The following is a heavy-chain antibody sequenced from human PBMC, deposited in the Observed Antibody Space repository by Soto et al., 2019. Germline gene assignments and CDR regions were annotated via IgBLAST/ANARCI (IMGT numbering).Heavy chain of an antibody. Sequence: PGESLKISCKGSGYSLTSYWISWVRQMPGKGLEWMGRIDPSDSYTNYSPSFQGHVTISADKSISTAYLQWSSLKASDTAMYYCASNYYYDSSGGYGMDVWGQGTTVTVSS. CDR1: GYSLTSYW. CDR3: ASNYYYDSSGGYGMDV. CDR2: IDPSDSYT. J-gene: IGHJ6*02. D-gene: IGHD3-22*01. V-gene: IGHV5-10-1*01.